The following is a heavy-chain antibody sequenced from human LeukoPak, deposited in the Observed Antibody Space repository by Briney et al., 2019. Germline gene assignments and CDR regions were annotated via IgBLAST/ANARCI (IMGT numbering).Heavy chain of an antibody. J-gene: IGHJ3*01. D-gene: IGHD6-6*01. CDR1: GFIFNNYA. Sequence: GGSLRLSCAGSGFIFNNYAMHWVRQPPGKGLEWVSGISWNSGSIDYADSVKGRFTISRDNAKNSLYLQINSLRAEDTAVYYCARSSYSSSSSVWGQVTMVTVSS. V-gene: IGHV3-9*01. CDR2: ISWNSGSI. CDR3: ARSSYSSSSSV.